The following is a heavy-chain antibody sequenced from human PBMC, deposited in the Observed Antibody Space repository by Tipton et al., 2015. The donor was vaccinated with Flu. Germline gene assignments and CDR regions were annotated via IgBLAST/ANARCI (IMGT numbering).Heavy chain of an antibody. CDR1: GGSISSYY. Sequence: LRLSCTVSGGSISSYYWSWIRQPPGKGLEWIGYIYYSGSTNYNPSLKSRVTISVDTSKNQFSLKLSSVTAANRAVYYCAREGVGYYDFGSGYSNYGMDVWGQVTTVTVSS. D-gene: IGHD3-3*01. CDR2: IYYSGST. V-gene: IGHV4-59*01. J-gene: IGHJ6*02. CDR3: AREGVGYYDFGSGYSNYGMDV.